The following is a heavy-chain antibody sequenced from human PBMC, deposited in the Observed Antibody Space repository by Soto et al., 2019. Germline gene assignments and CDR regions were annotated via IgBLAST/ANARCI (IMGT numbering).Heavy chain of an antibody. D-gene: IGHD6-13*01. CDR1: GVSIISGGYY. V-gene: IGHV4-31*03. J-gene: IGHJ5*02. CDR3: ARGESSSWYPTPHNWFDP. CDR2: IYYSGST. Sequence: SETLSLTCTVSGVSIISGGYYWILIRQHPGKGLEWIGYIYYSGSTYYNPSLKSRVTISVDTSKNQFSLKLSSVTAADTAVYYCARGESSSWYPTPHNWFDPRGPGPRVTVAS.